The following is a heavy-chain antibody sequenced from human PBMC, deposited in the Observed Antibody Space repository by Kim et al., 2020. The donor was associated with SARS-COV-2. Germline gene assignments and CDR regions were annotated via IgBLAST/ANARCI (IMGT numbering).Heavy chain of an antibody. J-gene: IGHJ6*01. V-gene: IGHV4-59*13. CDR2: IYYGGST. CDR3: ARGQRITIFGVVREMDV. Sequence: SETLSLTCTVSGGSISSYYWSWIRQPPGKGLEWIGYIYYGGSTNYNPSLKSRVTISVDTSKNQFSLKLSSVTAADTAVYYCARGQRITIFGVVREMDVWG. D-gene: IGHD3-3*01. CDR1: GGSISSYY.